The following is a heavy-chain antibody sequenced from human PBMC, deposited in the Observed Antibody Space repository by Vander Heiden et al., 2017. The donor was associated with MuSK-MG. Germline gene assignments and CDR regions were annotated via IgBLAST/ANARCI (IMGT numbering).Heavy chain of an antibody. CDR2: INNSGRT. D-gene: IGHD5-18*01. CDR3: ARKESRGYGPYFDY. V-gene: IGHV4-34*01. CDR1: GGSFSGYY. J-gene: IGHJ4*02. Sequence: QVQLQQWGAGLLKPSETLSLTCPVYGGSFSGYYWSWIRQPPGKGLEWIGKINNSGRTNYNPCIKSRVTISVDTSKNQLSLKLRSVTAADTAVYYCARKESRGYGPYFDYWGQGTLVTVSS.